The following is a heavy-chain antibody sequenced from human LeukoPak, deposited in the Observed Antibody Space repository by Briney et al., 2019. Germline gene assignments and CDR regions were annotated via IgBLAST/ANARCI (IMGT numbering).Heavy chain of an antibody. CDR1: GGSFSGYY. CDR3: ARDFGGV. D-gene: IGHD2-15*01. CDR2: IYYSGST. J-gene: IGHJ6*02. V-gene: IGHV4-31*11. Sequence: SETLSLTCAVYGGSFSGYYWSWIRQHPGKGLEWIGYIYYSGSTYYNPSLKSRVTISVDTSKNQFSLKLSSVTAADTAVYYCARDFGGVWGQGTTVTVSS.